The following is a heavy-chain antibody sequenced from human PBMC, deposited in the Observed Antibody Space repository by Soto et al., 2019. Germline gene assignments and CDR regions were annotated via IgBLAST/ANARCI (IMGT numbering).Heavy chain of an antibody. Sequence: GGSLRLSCAASGFSFSNYWMHWVRQDPGKGLVWVSRIISDGSYTNYADSVKGRFTISRDNAKNTLYLQMNSLRAEDTAVYFSARGGGTSGSYYYAMDVWGQGATGTVSS. CDR1: GFSFSNYW. J-gene: IGHJ6*02. D-gene: IGHD3-10*01. V-gene: IGHV3-74*01. CDR3: ARGGGTSGSYYYAMDV. CDR2: IISDGSYT.